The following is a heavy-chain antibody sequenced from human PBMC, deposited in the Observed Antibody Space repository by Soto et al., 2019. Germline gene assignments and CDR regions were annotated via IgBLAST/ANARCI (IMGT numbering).Heavy chain of an antibody. CDR3: ASTMITFVGVSSFDY. CDR1: GGSISSYY. CDR2: IYTSGST. D-gene: IGHD3-16*01. Sequence: QVQLQESGPGLVKPSETLSLTCTVSGGSISSYYWSWIRQPAGKGLEWIGRIYTSGSTNYNPSLKGRVTMSVDTSKNQFSLKLSSVTAADTAVYYCASTMITFVGVSSFDYWGQGPLVTVSS. V-gene: IGHV4-4*07. J-gene: IGHJ4*02.